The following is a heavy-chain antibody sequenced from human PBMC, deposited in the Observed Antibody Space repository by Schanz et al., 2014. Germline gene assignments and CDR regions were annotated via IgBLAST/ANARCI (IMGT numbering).Heavy chain of an antibody. CDR2: ISAYNGNT. CDR1: GYSFTSYG. V-gene: IGHV1-18*04. J-gene: IGHJ5*02. Sequence: QVQLVQSGAEVKKPGASVKVSCKASGYSFTSYGISWVRQAPGQGLEWMGWISAYNGNTNYAEKLQGRVTMTTDTSTTTAYMELRSLRSDDTAVYYCARGSPPYCTSTSCYLEPWGQGTLVTVSS. D-gene: IGHD2-2*01. CDR3: ARGSPPYCTSTSCYLEP.